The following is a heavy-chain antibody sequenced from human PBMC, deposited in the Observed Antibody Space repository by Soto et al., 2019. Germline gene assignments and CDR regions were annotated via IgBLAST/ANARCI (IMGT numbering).Heavy chain of an antibody. CDR3: TTDPLSSSWSFDP. D-gene: IGHD6-13*01. V-gene: IGHV3-15*01. J-gene: IGHJ5*02. CDR1: GFTFSNAW. Sequence: GGSLRLSCAAPGFTFSNAWMSWVRQAPGKGLEWVGRIKSKTDGGTTDYAAPVKGRFTISRDDSKNTLYLQMNSLKTEDTAVYYCTTDPLSSSWSFDPWGQGTLVTVSS. CDR2: IKSKTDGGTT.